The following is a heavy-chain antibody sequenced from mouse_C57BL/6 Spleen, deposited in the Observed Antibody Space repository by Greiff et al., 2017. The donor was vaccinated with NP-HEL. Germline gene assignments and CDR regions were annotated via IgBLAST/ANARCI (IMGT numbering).Heavy chain of an antibody. D-gene: IGHD3-3*01. J-gene: IGHJ2*01. CDR3: ARGRGYYFDY. CDR1: GYTFTSYW. Sequence: VQLQQSGAELVKPGASVKMSCKASGYTFTSYWITWVKQRPGQGLEWIGDIYPGSGSPNYNEKFKSKATLTVDTSSSTAYMQLSSLTSEDSAVYYCARGRGYYFDYWGQGTTLTVSS. V-gene: IGHV1-55*01. CDR2: IYPGSGSP.